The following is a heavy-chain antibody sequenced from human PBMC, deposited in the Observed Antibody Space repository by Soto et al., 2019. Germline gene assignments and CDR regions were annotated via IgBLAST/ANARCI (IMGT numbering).Heavy chain of an antibody. Sequence: ASVKVSCKASGYTFTGYYMHWVRQAPGQGLEWMGWINPNSGGTNYAQKFQGRVTMTRDTSISTAYMELSRLRSDDTAVYYCARVHPILAVAGLFDYWGQGTLVTVSS. V-gene: IGHV1-2*02. CDR1: GYTFTGYY. CDR2: INPNSGGT. J-gene: IGHJ4*02. D-gene: IGHD6-19*01. CDR3: ARVHPILAVAGLFDY.